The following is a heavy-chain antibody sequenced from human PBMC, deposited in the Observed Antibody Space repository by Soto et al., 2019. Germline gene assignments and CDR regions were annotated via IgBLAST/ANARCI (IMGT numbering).Heavy chain of an antibody. Sequence: GGSLRLSCQASGFNFDNYGMHWVRQAPGKGLEWVAVITYDGSFQYYADSVKGRFTISRDNSKNTLYLQMNSLRAEDTAVYYCAKATVGSGWSLDYWGQGTLVTVSS. J-gene: IGHJ4*02. D-gene: IGHD6-19*01. V-gene: IGHV3-30*18. CDR2: ITYDGSFQ. CDR1: GFNFDNYG. CDR3: AKATVGSGWSLDY.